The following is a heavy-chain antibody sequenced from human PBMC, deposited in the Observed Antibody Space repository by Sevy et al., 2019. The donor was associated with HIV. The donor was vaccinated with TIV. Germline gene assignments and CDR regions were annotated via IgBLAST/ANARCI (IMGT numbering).Heavy chain of an antibody. CDR3: TAPPLRLGYCSSTSCNRGY. CDR1: GFTFSNAW. CDR2: IKSKTEGGTK. V-gene: IGHV3-15*01. D-gene: IGHD2-2*02. J-gene: IGHJ4*02. Sequence: GGSLRLSCAASGFTFSNAWMSWVRQAPGKGLEWVGRIKSKTEGGTKDYAAPVKGRFTISRNDSKTTLYLQMNSLKTEDTAVYYCTAPPLRLGYCSSTSCNRGYWGQGTLVTVSS.